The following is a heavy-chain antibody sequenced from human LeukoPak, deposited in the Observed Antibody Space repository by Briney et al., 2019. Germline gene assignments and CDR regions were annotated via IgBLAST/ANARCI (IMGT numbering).Heavy chain of an antibody. CDR3: ARVGIYSYGYPYYFDY. D-gene: IGHD5-18*01. CDR1: GFTGSSIY. Sequence: PGGSLRLSSAASGFTGSSIYMGRVRQAPGKGLVWGSVIYSGGSTYYADSVKGGLTIASNSSNTAHYLQMNSLSDEDTAVYYCARVGIYSYGYPYYFDYWGQGTLVTVSS. V-gene: IGHV3-53*01. CDR2: IYSGGST. J-gene: IGHJ4*02.